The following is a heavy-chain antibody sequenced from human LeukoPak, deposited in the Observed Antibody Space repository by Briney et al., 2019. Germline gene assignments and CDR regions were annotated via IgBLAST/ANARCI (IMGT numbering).Heavy chain of an antibody. CDR2: INPNSGGT. D-gene: IGHD1-26*01. V-gene: IGHV1-2*06. CDR1: GYTFTGYY. Sequence: ASVKVSCKASGYTFTGYYMHWVRQAPGQGLEWMGRINPNSGGTNYAQKFQGRVTMTRDTSISTAYMELSRLRSDDTAVYYCARVDSGSYCFDYWGQGTLVTVPS. CDR3: ARVDSGSYCFDY. J-gene: IGHJ4*02.